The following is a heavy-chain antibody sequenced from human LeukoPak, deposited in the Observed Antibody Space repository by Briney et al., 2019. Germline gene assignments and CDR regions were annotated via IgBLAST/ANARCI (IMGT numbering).Heavy chain of an antibody. D-gene: IGHD3-22*01. J-gene: IGHJ1*01. CDR3: ATYSSLNRREFQY. CDR1: GFTFSNYW. Sequence: PPGGSLRLSCAASGFTFSNYWMGWVRQAPGKGLQWVANIKTDGSEKYYVDSVKGRFTISRDNAKNSLYLQMNSLRAEDTAVYYCATYSSLNRREFQYWGQGTLLTVSS. CDR2: IKTDGSEK. V-gene: IGHV3-7*01.